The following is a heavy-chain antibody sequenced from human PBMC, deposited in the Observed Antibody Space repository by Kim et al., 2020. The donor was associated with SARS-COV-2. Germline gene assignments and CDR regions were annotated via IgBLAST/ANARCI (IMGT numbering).Heavy chain of an antibody. CDR3: ARVVPRIVVVPVAMVGMDV. CDR2: ISSSGITI. D-gene: IGHD2-2*01. J-gene: IGHJ6*02. V-gene: IGHV3-48*03. Sequence: GGSLRLSCAASGFTFSGYEMNWVRQAPGKGLEWVSYISSSGITIYYADSVKGRFTISRDNAKNSLYLLMSSLRAEDTAVSYCARVVPRIVVVPVAMVGMDVWGQGTTVTVSS. CDR1: GFTFSGYE.